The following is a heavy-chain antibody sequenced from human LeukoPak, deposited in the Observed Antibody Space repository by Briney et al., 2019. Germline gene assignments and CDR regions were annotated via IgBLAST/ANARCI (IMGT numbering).Heavy chain of an antibody. CDR3: ARGTNGYPSWYFDL. CDR1: GFSLTTYN. D-gene: IGHD2-8*01. CDR2: IHRSGSPI. Sequence: PGGSLRLSCAASGFSLTTYNMNWVRQAPGKGLEWVTHIHRSGSPIYYADSVGGRFTITRDSAKNSLFLQMNSLRDEDTAVYYCARGTNGYPSWYFDLWGRGTLVTVSS. V-gene: IGHV3-48*02. J-gene: IGHJ2*01.